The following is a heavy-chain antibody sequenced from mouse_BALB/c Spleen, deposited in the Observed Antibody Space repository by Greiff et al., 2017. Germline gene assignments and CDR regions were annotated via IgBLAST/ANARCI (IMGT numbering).Heavy chain of an antibody. CDR3: TRPDDSYWYFDV. J-gene: IGHJ1*01. D-gene: IGHD2-4*01. Sequence: EVKLMESGGGLVQPGGSMKLSCVASGFTFSNYWMNWVRQSPEKGLEWVAEIRLKSNNYATHYAESVKGRFTISRDDSKSSVYLQMNNLRAEDTGIYYCTRPDDSYWYFDVWGAGTTVTVSS. V-gene: IGHV6-6*02. CDR2: IRLKSNNYAT. CDR1: GFTFSNYW.